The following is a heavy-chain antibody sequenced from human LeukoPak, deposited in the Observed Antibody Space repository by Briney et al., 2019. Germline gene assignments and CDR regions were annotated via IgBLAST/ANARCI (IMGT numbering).Heavy chain of an antibody. V-gene: IGHV3-23*01. D-gene: IGHD2-2*01. CDR1: GFTFSSYP. J-gene: IGHJ4*02. CDR2: ISGSGGST. CDR3: ATHVGYQLLQGGDYFDY. Sequence: PGGSLGLSRAASGFTFSSYPMSWVRQAPGKGLEWVSVISGSGGSTYYADSVKGRFTISRDNSKNTLYLQMNSLRAEDTAVYYCATHVGYQLLQGGDYFDYWGQGTLVAVSS.